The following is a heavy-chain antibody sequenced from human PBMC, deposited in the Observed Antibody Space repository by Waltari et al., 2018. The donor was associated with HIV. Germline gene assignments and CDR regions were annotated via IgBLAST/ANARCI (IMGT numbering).Heavy chain of an antibody. CDR3: AKYYYFVTRGYFLKSPRYNY. J-gene: IGHJ4*02. Sequence: EAQLLESGGGLVQPGGSLRISCAASGFMFSNFAMSWVRQAPGKGLRLVYVYTGIGDMENNASSVKCRLTSSRKNSKDTLFLQMKRLGAEHTAIYYCAKYYYFVTRGYFLKSPRYNYWGRGPRFTVS. D-gene: IGHD3-22*01. CDR1: GFMFSNFA. V-gene: IGHV3-23*01. CDR2: YTGIGDME.